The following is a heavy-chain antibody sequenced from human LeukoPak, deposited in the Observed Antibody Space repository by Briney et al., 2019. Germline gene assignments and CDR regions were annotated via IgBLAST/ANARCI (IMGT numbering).Heavy chain of an antibody. D-gene: IGHD3-16*01. Sequence: ASVKVSCKASVYIFTGYYLFWVRQAPGQGLEWMGWINPNGGATRYAQKFQGRVTLTCDTSIRTTYMELSNLTSDDTAVYYCARDERYSDAGHHYPDLGYWGQGTLVTVSS. J-gene: IGHJ4*02. CDR2: INPNGGAT. CDR3: ARDERYSDAGHHYPDLGY. V-gene: IGHV1-2*02. CDR1: VYIFTGYY.